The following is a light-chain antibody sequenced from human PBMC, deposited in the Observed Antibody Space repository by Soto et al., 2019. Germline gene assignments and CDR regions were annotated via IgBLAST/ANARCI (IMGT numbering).Light chain of an antibody. Sequence: QSALTQPASVSGSPGQSITISCTGTSSDVGAYTFVSLYQQHPDKVPKLMIFDVSRRPSGVSDRFSGSKSGNTASLTICGLKPEDEADYYCSSYTSSSTHVFGRGTKVTVL. CDR2: DVS. CDR3: SSYTSSSTHV. V-gene: IGLV2-14*03. J-gene: IGLJ1*01. CDR1: SSDVGAYTF.